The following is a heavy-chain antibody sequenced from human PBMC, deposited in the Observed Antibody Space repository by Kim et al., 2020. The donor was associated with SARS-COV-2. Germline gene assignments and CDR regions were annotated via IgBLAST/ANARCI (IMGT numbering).Heavy chain of an antibody. V-gene: IGHV3-23*01. CDR1: GFTFSSYA. J-gene: IGHJ4*02. CDR2: ISGSGGST. Sequence: GGSLRLSCAASGFTFSSYAMSWVRQAPGKGLEWVSAISGSGGSTYYADSVKGRFTISRDNSKNTLYLQMNSLRAEDTAVYYCAKAIWTVTTSSGYYFDYWGQGTLVTVSS. D-gene: IGHD4-17*01. CDR3: AKAIWTVTTSSGYYFDY.